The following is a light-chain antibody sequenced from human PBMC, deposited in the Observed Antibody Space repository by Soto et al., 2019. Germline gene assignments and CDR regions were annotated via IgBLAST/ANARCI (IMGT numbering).Light chain of an antibody. J-gene: IGLJ1*01. V-gene: IGLV2-8*01. Sequence: QSVLTQPPSASGSPGQSVAISCTGTSSDVGGYNYVSWYQQHPGKAPKLMIYEVNKRPSGVPDRFSGSKSSNTASLTVSGLQAEDEADYYCSSYAGSSNVFGTGTKVTVL. CDR2: EVN. CDR3: SSYAGSSNV. CDR1: SSDVGGYNY.